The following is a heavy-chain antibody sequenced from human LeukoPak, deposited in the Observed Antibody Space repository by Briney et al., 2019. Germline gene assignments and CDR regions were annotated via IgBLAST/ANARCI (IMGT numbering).Heavy chain of an antibody. J-gene: IGHJ4*02. Sequence: PGGSLRLSCAASGFTFRSYSMNWVRQAPGKGLEWVLSISSSSSYIYYADSVKGRFTISRDNAKNSLYLQMNSLRAEDTAVYYCARANWNYSFDYWGQGTLVTVSS. V-gene: IGHV3-21*01. D-gene: IGHD1-7*01. CDR3: ARANWNYSFDY. CDR2: ISSSSSYI. CDR1: GFTFRSYS.